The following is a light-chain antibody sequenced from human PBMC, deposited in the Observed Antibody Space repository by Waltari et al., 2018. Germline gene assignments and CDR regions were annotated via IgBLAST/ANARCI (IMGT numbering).Light chain of an antibody. J-gene: IGKJ1*01. V-gene: IGKV4-1*01. CDR2: WAS. CDR1: QSLLYSSNNKNF. Sequence: DIVMTQSPDSLAVSLGERATINCKSSQSLLYSSNNKNFLAWYHQKPGQPPKLHIYWASIRDSGVPDRFSGSGSGTDFTLTITSLQAEDVAVYYCQQYYSIPPWTFGQGTKVEVK. CDR3: QQYYSIPPWT.